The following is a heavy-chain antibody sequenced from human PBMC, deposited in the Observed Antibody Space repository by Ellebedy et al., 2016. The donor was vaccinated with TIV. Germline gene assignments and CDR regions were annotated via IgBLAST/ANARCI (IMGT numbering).Heavy chain of an antibody. D-gene: IGHD2-15*01. CDR1: GGTFSSYA. CDR2: IIPILGIA. Sequence: AASVKVSCKASGGTFSSYAISWVRQAPGQGLEWMGRIIPILGIANYAQKFQGRVTITADNSTSTAYMELSSLRSEDTAVYYCARLLGGGSSYCSGGSCYPKHTNWFDPWGQGTLVTVSS. J-gene: IGHJ5*02. V-gene: IGHV1-69*04. CDR3: ARLLGGGSSYCSGGSCYPKHTNWFDP.